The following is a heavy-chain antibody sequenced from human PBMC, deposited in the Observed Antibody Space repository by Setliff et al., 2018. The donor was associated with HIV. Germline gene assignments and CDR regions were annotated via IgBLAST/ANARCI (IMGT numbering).Heavy chain of an antibody. V-gene: IGHV4-59*01. CDR2: ISYNGDT. CDR3: ARWGASGGRPDWHAFDM. Sequence: PSETLSLTCTVSGGSINSYYWNWIRQSPGKGLEWIGYISYNGDTSYNPSLNSRVTLSVDRSKNQFSLKLSSVSAADTAVYFCARWGASGGRPDWHAFDMWGQGTMVTVS. D-gene: IGHD2-15*01. CDR1: GGSINSYY. J-gene: IGHJ3*02.